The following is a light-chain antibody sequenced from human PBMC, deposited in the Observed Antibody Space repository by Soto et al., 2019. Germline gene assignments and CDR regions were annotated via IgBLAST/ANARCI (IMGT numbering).Light chain of an antibody. Sequence: EIVMTQSPATLSVSPGERATLSCRASQSVSSNLAWYQQKPGQAPRLLIYGASTRATGIPARFSGSGSGTEFTLIISSLQSEDFAVYYCQQYHNCPPITFGQGTRLEIK. CDR1: QSVSSN. CDR3: QQYHNCPPIT. V-gene: IGKV3-15*01. CDR2: GAS. J-gene: IGKJ5*01.